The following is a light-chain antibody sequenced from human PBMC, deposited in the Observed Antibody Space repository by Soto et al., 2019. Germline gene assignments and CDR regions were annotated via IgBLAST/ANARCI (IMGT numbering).Light chain of an antibody. Sequence: EIVMTQSPATLSVSPGERATLSCRASQSVSSNLAWYQQKPGQAPRLPIYGASTRATGIPARLSGSGSGTEFTLTISSLQSEDFAVYYCQQHDKWPFTFGQGTKLDIK. J-gene: IGKJ2*01. V-gene: IGKV3-15*01. CDR1: QSVSSN. CDR3: QQHDKWPFT. CDR2: GAS.